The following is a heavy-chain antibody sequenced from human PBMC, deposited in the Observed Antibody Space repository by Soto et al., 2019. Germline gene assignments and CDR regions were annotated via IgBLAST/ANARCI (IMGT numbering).Heavy chain of an antibody. CDR1: GYSFTSYW. D-gene: IGHD6-13*01. Sequence: GESLKISCKGSGYSFTSYWIGWVRQMPGKGLEWMGIIYPGDSDTRYSPSFQGQVTISADKSISTAYLQGSSLKASDTAMYYCARCESSSSWDESNWFDPWGQGTLVTVSS. V-gene: IGHV5-51*01. J-gene: IGHJ5*02. CDR3: ARCESSSSWDESNWFDP. CDR2: IYPGDSDT.